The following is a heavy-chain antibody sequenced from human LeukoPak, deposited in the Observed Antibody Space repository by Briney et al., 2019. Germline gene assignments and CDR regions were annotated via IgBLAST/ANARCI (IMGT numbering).Heavy chain of an antibody. CDR1: GFTIGTDA. CDR2: ISNRGGST. V-gene: IGHV3-23*01. D-gene: IGHD3-10*01. Sequence: PGGSLRLSCAASGFTIGTDAMTWVRQAPGKGLEWVSTISNRGGSTYYSDSVKVRFTISRDNSKNTLYLQMNSLRAEDTAVYYCAKDLFYFDYWGQGTLVTVSS. J-gene: IGHJ4*02. CDR3: AKDLFYFDY.